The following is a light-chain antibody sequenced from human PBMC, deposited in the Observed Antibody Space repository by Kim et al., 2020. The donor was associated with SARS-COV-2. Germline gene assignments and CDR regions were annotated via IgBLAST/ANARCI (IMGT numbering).Light chain of an antibody. CDR1: SSDVGVYNY. CDR2: YVS. CDR3: CSYAGRYTSV. Sequence: GQSVTISCTGTSSDVGVYNYVSWYQHHPGKAPKLIIYYVSKRPSGVPDRFSGSKSGNTASLTVSGLQAEDEADYYCCSYAGRYTSVFGGGTQLTVL. V-gene: IGLV2-11*01. J-gene: IGLJ2*01.